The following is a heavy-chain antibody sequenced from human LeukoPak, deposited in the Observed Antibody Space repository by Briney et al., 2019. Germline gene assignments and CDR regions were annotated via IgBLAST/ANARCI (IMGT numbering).Heavy chain of an antibody. CDR3: ARDRGYSYGQHYCYALDV. D-gene: IGHD5-18*01. J-gene: IGHJ6*02. V-gene: IGHV4-34*01. CDR1: GGSFSGYY. Sequence: SETLSLTCAVYGGSFSGYYWSWIRQPPGKGLEWIGEINHSGSTNYNPSLKSRVTISVDTSKNQFSLKLSSVTAADTAVYYCARDRGYSYGQHYCYALDVWGQGTTVTVSS. CDR2: INHSGST.